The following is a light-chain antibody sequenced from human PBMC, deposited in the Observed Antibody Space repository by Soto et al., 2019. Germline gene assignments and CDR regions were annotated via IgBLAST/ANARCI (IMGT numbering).Light chain of an antibody. J-gene: IGKJ4*01. CDR2: DTS. Sequence: LTQSLATLSLYPGVRATLSCGASQSVTSRYLAWYQQKPGQAPRLLIYDTSNRATGIPARFSGSGSGTDFTLIISSLEPEDFAVYYCQQRANWPLTFGGGTKVDI. CDR3: QQRANWPLT. CDR1: QSVTSRY. V-gene: IGKV3-11*01.